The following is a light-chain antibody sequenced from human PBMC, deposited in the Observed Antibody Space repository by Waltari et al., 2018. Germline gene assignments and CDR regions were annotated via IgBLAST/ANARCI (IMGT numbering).Light chain of an antibody. CDR1: PSHLRGYNS. J-gene: IGLJ2*01. CDR3: SSYADSNNFVV. V-gene: IGLV2-8*01. CDR2: EVS. Sequence: QSALTHPPSASGSPGQSATFSCTVTPSHLRGYNSFPWYQQYPGKAPKLMIYEVSKRPSGVPDRFSGSKSGNTASLTVSGLQAEDEADYYCSSYADSNNFVVFGGGTKLTVL.